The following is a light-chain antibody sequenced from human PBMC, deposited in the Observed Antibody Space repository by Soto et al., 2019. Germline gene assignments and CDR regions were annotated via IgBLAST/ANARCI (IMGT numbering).Light chain of an antibody. CDR2: AAS. CDR3: QQSDSYPYT. CDR1: QSITNY. J-gene: IGKJ2*01. Sequence: DIQMTQSPSSLSVSVGDRVTITCRASQSITNYLNWYPQKPGKAPKLLVYAASSLQSGVPSRFSGNGSGTDFTLTISSLQPEDFASYYCQQSDSYPYTFGQGTKLQIK. V-gene: IGKV1-39*01.